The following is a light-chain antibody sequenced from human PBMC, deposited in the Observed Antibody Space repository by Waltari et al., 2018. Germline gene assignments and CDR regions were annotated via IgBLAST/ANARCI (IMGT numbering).Light chain of an antibody. Sequence: SYELTQTPSVSVSPGQTARISCSGHALPKQYSYWFQQKPGQAPVLVIYTDTERPSGIPERFSGASEGTTATLTISGVQAEDEADYYGQSADFTGSYRVFGGGTKLTVL. V-gene: IGLV3-25*03. J-gene: IGLJ3*02. CDR3: QSADFTGSYRV. CDR2: TDT. CDR1: ALPKQY.